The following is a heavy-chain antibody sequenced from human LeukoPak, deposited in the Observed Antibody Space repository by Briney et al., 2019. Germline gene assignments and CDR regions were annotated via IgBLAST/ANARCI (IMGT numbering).Heavy chain of an antibody. V-gene: IGHV3-21*01. CDR2: ISSSSSYI. CDR3: ARDMVVTAIPYDAFDI. J-gene: IGHJ3*02. CDR1: GFTFSSHS. Sequence: PGGSLRLSCAASGFTFSSHSMNWVRQAPGKGLEWVSSISSSSSYIYYADSVKGRFTISRDNAKNSLYLQMNSLRAEDTAVYYCARDMVVTAIPYDAFDIWGQGTMVTVSS. D-gene: IGHD2-21*02.